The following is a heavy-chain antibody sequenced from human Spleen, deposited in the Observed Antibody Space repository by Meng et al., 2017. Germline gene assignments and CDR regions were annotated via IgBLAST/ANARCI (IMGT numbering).Heavy chain of an antibody. CDR3: ASQTYYYVPGAFDI. CDR2: IYYSGST. CDR1: GGSISSSSYY. Sequence: QLQLSESGPGLVKPSETLSLTCTVSGGSISSSSYYWGWIRQPPGKGLEWIGSIYYSGSTYYNPSLKSRVTISVDTSKNQFSLKLSSVTAADTAVYYCASQTYYYVPGAFDIWGQGTMVTV. D-gene: IGHD3-10*02. J-gene: IGHJ3*02. V-gene: IGHV4-39*07.